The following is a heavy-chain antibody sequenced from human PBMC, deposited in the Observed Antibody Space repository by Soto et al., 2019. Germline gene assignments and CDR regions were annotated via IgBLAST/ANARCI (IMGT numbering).Heavy chain of an antibody. CDR3: VKGAGDSDAFFGMAY. CDR1: GFTFSTYA. V-gene: IGHV3-64D*06. CDR2: ISNNGCNT. D-gene: IGHD3-3*01. J-gene: IGHJ4*02. Sequence: PGGSLRLSCSASGFTFSTYAINWVRQTPGKGLEYGSAISNNGCNTYYADSVKGRFTISRDNSKNTLYLQLSSLRADDTAIYYFVKGAGDSDAFFGMAYWGQGTLVTVSS.